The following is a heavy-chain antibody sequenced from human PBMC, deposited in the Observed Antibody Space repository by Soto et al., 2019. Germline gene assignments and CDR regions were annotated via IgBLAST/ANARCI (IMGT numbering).Heavy chain of an antibody. Sequence: ASVKVSCKASGYTFTSYGISWVRQAPGQGLEWMGWISAYNGNTNYAQKLQGRVTMTTDTSTSTAYMELRSLRSDDTAVYYCARARTTVTTVDRNAFDIWGQGTMVTVSS. CDR1: GYTFTSYG. J-gene: IGHJ3*02. V-gene: IGHV1-18*01. CDR3: ARARTTVTTVDRNAFDI. CDR2: ISAYNGNT. D-gene: IGHD4-17*01.